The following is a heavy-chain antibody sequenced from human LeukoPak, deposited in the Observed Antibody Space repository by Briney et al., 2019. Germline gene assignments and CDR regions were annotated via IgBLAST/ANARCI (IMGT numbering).Heavy chain of an antibody. CDR2: ISSDGNKK. Sequence: GGSLRLSCAASGFIFSNYAIHWVRQAPGKGLEWVAVISSDGNKKDYADSVKGRLTISRDNSKNTLYLQMNSLKIEDTALYYCARGAHKRGDYGGFFDYWGQGTLVTVSS. J-gene: IGHJ4*02. CDR3: ARGAHKRGDYGGFFDY. D-gene: IGHD4-23*01. V-gene: IGHV3-30*04. CDR1: GFIFSNYA.